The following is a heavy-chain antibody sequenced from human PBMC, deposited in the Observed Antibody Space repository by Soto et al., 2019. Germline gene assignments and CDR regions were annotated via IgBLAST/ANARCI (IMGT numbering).Heavy chain of an antibody. CDR3: ATDRPETRDPQFDY. Sequence: ASVKVSCKVSGYTLTELSMHWVRQAPGKGLEWMGGFDPEDGETIYAQKFQGRVTMTEDTSTDTAYMELSSLRSEDTAVYYCATDRPETRDPQFDYWGQGTLVTVSS. J-gene: IGHJ4*02. V-gene: IGHV1-24*01. CDR2: FDPEDGET. CDR1: GYTLTELS.